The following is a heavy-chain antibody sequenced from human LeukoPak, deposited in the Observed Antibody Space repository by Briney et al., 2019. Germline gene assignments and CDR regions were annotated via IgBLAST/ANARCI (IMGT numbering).Heavy chain of an antibody. CDR1: GFTFSNYW. J-gene: IGHJ4*02. Sequence: GGSLRLSCAASGFTFSNYWMHWVREAPGKGLVWVSHINNDGSSTSYADSVKGRFTISRDNAKTTLYLQMNSLRTEDTAVYYCACYGIAPPYWGQGTLVSVSS. D-gene: IGHD2-15*01. CDR3: ACYGIAPPY. V-gene: IGHV3-74*01. CDR2: INNDGSST.